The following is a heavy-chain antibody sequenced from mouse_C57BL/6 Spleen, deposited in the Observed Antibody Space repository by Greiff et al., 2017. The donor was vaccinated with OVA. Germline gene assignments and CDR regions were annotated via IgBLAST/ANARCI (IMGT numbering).Heavy chain of an antibody. CDR1: GYIFTEFT. CDR2: FYPGSGSI. CDR3: GRSDEGKGWYFDV. Sequence: QVQLKESGAELVKPGASVKLSFQASGYIFTEFTLHWVKQRSGQGFEWIGWFYPGSGSIKYNEKFKDKATLTADKSSSTVYMELSRLTSEDSAVYFCGRSDEGKGWYFDVWGKGTTVTVSS. J-gene: IGHJ1*03. V-gene: IGHV1-62-2*01.